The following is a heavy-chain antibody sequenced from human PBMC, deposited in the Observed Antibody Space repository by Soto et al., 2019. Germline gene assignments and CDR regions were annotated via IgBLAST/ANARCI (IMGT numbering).Heavy chain of an antibody. CDR1: GFSLSTSGVG. CDR3: RPKGGGDRILDY. D-gene: IGHD3-16*01. V-gene: IGHV2-5*02. CDR2: IYWDDYK. J-gene: IGHJ4*02. Sequence: QITLKESGPALVKPTQTLTLTCTFSGFSLSTSGVGVGWIRQPPGEALEWLALIYWDDYKHFSPSLESRLTIPKDPSKNQGVLTMTNMDPVDPATYYCRPKGGGDRILDYWGQGTLVTVSS.